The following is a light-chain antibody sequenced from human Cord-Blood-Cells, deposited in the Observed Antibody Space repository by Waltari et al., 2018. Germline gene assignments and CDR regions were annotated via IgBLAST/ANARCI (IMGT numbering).Light chain of an antibody. Sequence: QSALTQPASVSGSPGQSITISCTGTSSDVGGYNYVSWYQQHPGKAPKLMIYDASKRPSGFPNRFSGSKSGNTASLTISGLQAEDEADYYCSSYTSSSTWVFGGGTKLTVL. CDR3: SSYTSSSTWV. J-gene: IGLJ3*02. CDR1: SSDVGGYNY. CDR2: DAS. V-gene: IGLV2-14*01.